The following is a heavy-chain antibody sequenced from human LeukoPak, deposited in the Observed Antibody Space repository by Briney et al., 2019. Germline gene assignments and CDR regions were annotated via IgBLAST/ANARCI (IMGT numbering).Heavy chain of an antibody. V-gene: IGHV3-23*01. CDR2: ISGSGGST. CDR3: AKDHSYYGSGPEDAFDI. J-gene: IGHJ3*02. CDR1: GFTFSSYA. Sequence: PGGSLRLSCAASGFTFSSYAMSWVRQAPGKGLGWVSAISGSGGSTYYADSVKGRFTISRDNSKNTLYLQMNSLRAEDTAVYYCAKDHSYYGSGPEDAFDIWGQGTMVTVSS. D-gene: IGHD3-10*01.